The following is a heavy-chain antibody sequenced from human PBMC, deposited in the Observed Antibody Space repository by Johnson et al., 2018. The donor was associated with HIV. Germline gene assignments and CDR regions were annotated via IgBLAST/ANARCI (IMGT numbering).Heavy chain of an antibody. CDR1: GFTFSSYG. CDR2: ISNDGSRQ. Sequence: QVQLVESGGGVVQPGGSLRLSCAASGFTFSSYGMDWVRQAPGQGLEWVAAISNDGSRQYYADAVKGRFTISRDNSKNTLFLQMTCLSSEDTAVYYCAKSHASGGLSGEDVFHIWGQGTMVTVSS. V-gene: IGHV3-30*18. CDR3: AKSHASGGLSGEDVFHI. D-gene: IGHD2-15*01. J-gene: IGHJ3*02.